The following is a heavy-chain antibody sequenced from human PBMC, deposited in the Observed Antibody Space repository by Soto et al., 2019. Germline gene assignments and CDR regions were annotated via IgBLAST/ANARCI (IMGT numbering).Heavy chain of an antibody. CDR3: ARGRGSSWLYYYYYYGMDV. V-gene: IGHV6-1*01. CDR2: TYYRSKWYN. CDR1: GDSVSSNSAA. Sequence: SQTLSLTFAISGDSVSSNSAAWNWIRQSPSRGLEWLGRTYYRSKWYNDYAVSVKSRITINPDTSKNQFSLQLNSVTPEDTAVYYCARGRGSSWLYYYYYYGMDVWGQGTTVTVSS. D-gene: IGHD6-13*01. J-gene: IGHJ6*02.